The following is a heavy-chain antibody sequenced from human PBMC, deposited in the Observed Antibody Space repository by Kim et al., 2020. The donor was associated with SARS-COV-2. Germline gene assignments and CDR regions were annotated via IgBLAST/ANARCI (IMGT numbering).Heavy chain of an antibody. J-gene: IGHJ4*02. Sequence: SETLSLTCAVYGGSFSGYYWSWIRQPPGKGLEWIGEINHSGSTNYNPSLKSRVTISVDTSKNQFSLKLSSVTAADTAVYYCARGYSGSYDFDYWGQGTLVTVSS. V-gene: IGHV4-34*01. CDR3: ARGYSGSYDFDY. D-gene: IGHD1-26*01. CDR1: GGSFSGYY. CDR2: INHSGST.